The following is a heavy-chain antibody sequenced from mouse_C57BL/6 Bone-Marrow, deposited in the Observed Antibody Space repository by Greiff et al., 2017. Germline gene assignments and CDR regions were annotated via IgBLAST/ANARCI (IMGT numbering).Heavy chain of an antibody. Sequence: VKLEESGPGLVAPSQSLSITCTVSGFSLTSYGVDWVRQSPGKGLEWLGVIWGVGSTNYNSALKSRLSISKDNSKSQVFLKMNSLQTDDTAMYYCASGLGSSGYFAYWGQGTLVTVSA. CDR1: GFSLTSYG. CDR3: ASGLGSSGYFAY. J-gene: IGHJ3*01. V-gene: IGHV2-6*01. CDR2: IWGVGST. D-gene: IGHD3-2*02.